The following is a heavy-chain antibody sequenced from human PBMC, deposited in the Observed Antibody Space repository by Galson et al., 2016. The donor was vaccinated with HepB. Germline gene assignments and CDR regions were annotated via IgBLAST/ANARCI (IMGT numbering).Heavy chain of an antibody. Sequence: SETLSLTCSVSGGSMSSSDYYWAWIRQSPGKALEWIGTIYFGGTTFYNPSLRSRVTLSVDTSRSLFSLSLTSVTAADAAVFYCARHRELFSFGALGHFDLWGQGLLVAVSS. J-gene: IGHJ4*02. CDR3: ARHRELFSFGALGHFDL. CDR2: IYFGGTT. V-gene: IGHV4-39*01. D-gene: IGHD3-10*01. CDR1: GGSMSSSDYY.